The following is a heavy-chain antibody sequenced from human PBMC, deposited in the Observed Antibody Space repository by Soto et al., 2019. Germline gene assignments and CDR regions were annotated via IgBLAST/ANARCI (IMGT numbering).Heavy chain of an antibody. J-gene: IGHJ3*02. CDR2: ISAYNGNT. D-gene: IGHD4-17*01. V-gene: IGHV1-18*04. CDR3: ARDGWATVTTADAFDI. Sequence: QVQLVQSGAEVKKPGASVKVSCKASGYTFTSYGISWVRQAPGQGHEWMGWISAYNGNTNYAQKLQGRVTMTTDTSTSTAYMELRCLRSDDTAVYYCARDGWATVTTADAFDIWGQGTMVTVSS. CDR1: GYTFTSYG.